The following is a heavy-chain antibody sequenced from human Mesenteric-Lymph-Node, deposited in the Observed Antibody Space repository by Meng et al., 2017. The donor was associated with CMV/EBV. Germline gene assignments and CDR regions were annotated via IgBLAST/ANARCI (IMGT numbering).Heavy chain of an antibody. V-gene: IGHV3-23*01. CDR2: ITSSGDST. D-gene: IGHD3-22*01. CDR3: AKDFSSGWYFDY. J-gene: IGHJ4*02. Sequence: CAASGFSVSSTYMSWVRQAPGKGLDWVSAITSSGDSTYSADSVKGRFIISRDNSKNTLYLQMNRLRAEDTAVYYCAKDFSSGWYFDYWGQGALVTVSS. CDR1: GFSVSSTY.